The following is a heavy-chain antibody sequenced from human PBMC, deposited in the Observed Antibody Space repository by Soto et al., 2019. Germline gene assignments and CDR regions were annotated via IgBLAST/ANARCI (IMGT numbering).Heavy chain of an antibody. CDR2: ISSSSSTI. CDR3: ARDTLLYCSSTSCYLGGYSSSSSYYYGMDV. V-gene: IGHV3-48*02. J-gene: IGHJ6*02. Sequence: PGGSLRLSCAASGFTFSSYSMNWVRQAPGKGLEWVSYISSSSSTIYYADSVKGRFTISRDNAKNSLYLQMNSLRDEDTAVYYCARDTLLYCSSTSCYLGGYSSSSSYYYGMDVWGQGTTVTVSS. CDR1: GFTFSSYS. D-gene: IGHD2-2*01.